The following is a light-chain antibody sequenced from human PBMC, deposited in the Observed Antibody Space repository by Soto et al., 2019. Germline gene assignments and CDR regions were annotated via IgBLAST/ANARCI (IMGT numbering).Light chain of an antibody. CDR1: SSDVGGYNS. CDR3: NSYATTNTLV. J-gene: IGLJ2*01. Sequence: QSALTQPASVSGSPGQSITISCTGTSSDVGGYNSVSWYQQHPGKAPKLMIYGVNSRPSGVSNRFSGSKSGNTASLTISGLQAEDEADYYCNSYATTNTLVFGGGTKLTVL. CDR2: GVN. V-gene: IGLV2-14*03.